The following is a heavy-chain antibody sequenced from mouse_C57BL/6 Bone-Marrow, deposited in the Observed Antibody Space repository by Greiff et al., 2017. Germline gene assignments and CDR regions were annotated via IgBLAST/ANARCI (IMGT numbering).Heavy chain of an antibody. Sequence: LQESGAELVRPGTSVKMSCKASGYTFTNYWIGWAKQRPGHGLEWIGDIYPGGGYTNYNEKFKGKATLTTDKSSSTAYMQFSSLTSEDSAIYYCARYDGYSDAMDYWGQGTSVTVSS. V-gene: IGHV1-63*01. CDR2: IYPGGGYT. D-gene: IGHD2-3*01. CDR3: ARYDGYSDAMDY. CDR1: GYTFTNYW. J-gene: IGHJ4*01.